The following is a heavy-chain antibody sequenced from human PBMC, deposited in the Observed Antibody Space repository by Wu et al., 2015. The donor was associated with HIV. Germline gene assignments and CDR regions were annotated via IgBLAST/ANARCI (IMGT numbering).Heavy chain of an antibody. CDR1: GGTFSSYA. CDR2: IIPIFGTA. CDR3: AIGETTVTTNSPDWYFDL. D-gene: IGHD4-17*01. V-gene: IGHV1-69*12. Sequence: QVQLVQSGAEVKKPGSSVKVSCKASGGTFSSYAISWVRQAPGQGLEWMGGIIPIFGTANYAQKFQGRVTITADESTSTAYMELSSLRSEDTAVYYCAIGETTVTTNSPDWYFDLWGRGTLVTVSS. J-gene: IGHJ2*01.